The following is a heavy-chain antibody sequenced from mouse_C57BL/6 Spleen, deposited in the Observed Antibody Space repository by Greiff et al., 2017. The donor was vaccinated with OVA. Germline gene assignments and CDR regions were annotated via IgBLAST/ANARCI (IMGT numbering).Heavy chain of an antibody. CDR1: GYTFTDYN. D-gene: IGHD3-2*02. Sequence: EVQLQQSGPELVKPGASVKIPCKASGYTFTDYNMDWVKQSHGKSLEWIGDINPNNGGTIYNQKFKGKATLTVDKSSSTAYMELRSLTSEDTAVYYCARGGRDSSGDYFDYWGQGTTLTVSS. CDR3: ARGGRDSSGDYFDY. J-gene: IGHJ2*01. CDR2: INPNNGGT. V-gene: IGHV1-18*01.